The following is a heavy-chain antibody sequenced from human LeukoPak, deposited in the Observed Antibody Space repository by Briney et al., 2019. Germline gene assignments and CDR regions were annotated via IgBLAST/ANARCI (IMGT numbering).Heavy chain of an antibody. J-gene: IGHJ5*02. CDR3: ARHAQRVTRRDWFDP. D-gene: IGHD4-23*01. V-gene: IGHV4-39*01. Sequence: PSETLSLTCTVSGGSISSSSYYWGWIRQPPGKGLEWIGSIYYSGSTYYNPSLKSRVTISVDTSKNQFSLKLSSVTAADTAVYYCARHAQRVTRRDWFDPWGQGTLVIVSS. CDR2: IYYSGST. CDR1: GGSISSSSYY.